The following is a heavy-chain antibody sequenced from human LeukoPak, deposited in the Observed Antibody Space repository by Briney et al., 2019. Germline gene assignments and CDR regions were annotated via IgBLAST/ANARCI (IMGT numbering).Heavy chain of an antibody. V-gene: IGHV1-24*01. Sequence: ASVKVSCKVSGYTLTELSMHWVRQAPGKGREWMGGFDPEDGETIYAQKFQGRVTMTEDTSTDTAYMELSSMRSEDTAVYYCASGPRLDYGGNTPVGDYFDYWGQGTLVTVSS. CDR3: ASGPRLDYGGNTPVGDYFDY. J-gene: IGHJ4*02. CDR1: GYTLTELS. D-gene: IGHD4-23*01. CDR2: FDPEDGET.